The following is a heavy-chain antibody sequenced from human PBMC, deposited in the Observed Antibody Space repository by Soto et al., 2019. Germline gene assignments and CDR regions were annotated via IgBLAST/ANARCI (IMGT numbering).Heavy chain of an antibody. CDR1: GFTFSNNA. CDR2: ISYDGSNK. J-gene: IGHJ6*02. D-gene: IGHD1-1*01. V-gene: IGHV3-30-3*01. CDR3: ARITTTTAFSAMEV. Sequence: QVQLVEYGGGVVQHGRSLILSCAASGFTFSNNAMDWVRQAPGKGLEWVAVISYDGSNKYIAESVKSRYTISRDNTTKTRFLQTNSLRPENTAVYYFARITTTTAFSAMEVWCQGTTVTVPS.